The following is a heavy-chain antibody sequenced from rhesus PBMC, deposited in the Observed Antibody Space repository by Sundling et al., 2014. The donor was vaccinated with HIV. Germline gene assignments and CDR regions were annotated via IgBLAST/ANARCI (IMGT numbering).Heavy chain of an antibody. D-gene: IGHD5-36*02. J-gene: IGHJ6*01. V-gene: IGHV4-65*02. Sequence: QVQLQESGPGLVKPSETLSLTCAVSGGSISSSNWWSWIRQSPGKGLEWIGSIYGNSANTYYNPSLKNRVTISKDTSRNQFSLKVTSVTAADTAVYYCASGRGYRYSYGLDYWGQGVVVTVSS. CDR3: ASGRGYRYSYGLDY. CDR2: IYGNSANT. CDR1: GGSISSSNW.